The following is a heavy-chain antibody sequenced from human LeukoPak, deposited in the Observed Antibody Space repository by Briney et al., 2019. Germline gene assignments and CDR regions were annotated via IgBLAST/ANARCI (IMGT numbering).Heavy chain of an antibody. J-gene: IGHJ5*02. Sequence: GGSLRLSCAASGFTFSNYAMYWVRQAPGRGLEWVSGISGSGVSIYYADSVQGRFTISRDNSKNTLYLQMNSLRAEDTAVYYCARDYGDYEGFGYNWFDPWGQGTLVTVSS. CDR3: ARDYGDYEGFGYNWFDP. D-gene: IGHD4-17*01. V-gene: IGHV3-23*01. CDR2: ISGSGVSI. CDR1: GFTFSNYA.